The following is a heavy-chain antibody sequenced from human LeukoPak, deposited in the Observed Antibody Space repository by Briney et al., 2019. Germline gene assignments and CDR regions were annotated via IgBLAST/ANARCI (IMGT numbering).Heavy chain of an antibody. V-gene: IGHV3-49*03. D-gene: IGHD3-9*01. Sequence: PGGSLRLSCTASGSTFGDYAMSWFRQAPGKGLECVGFIRSKAYGGTTEYAASVKGRFTISRDDSKSIAYLQMNSLKTEDTAVYYCTREGPYYDILTGYYPNWFDPWGQGTLVTVSS. CDR3: TREGPYYDILTGYYPNWFDP. CDR1: GSTFGDYA. CDR2: IRSKAYGGTT. J-gene: IGHJ5*02.